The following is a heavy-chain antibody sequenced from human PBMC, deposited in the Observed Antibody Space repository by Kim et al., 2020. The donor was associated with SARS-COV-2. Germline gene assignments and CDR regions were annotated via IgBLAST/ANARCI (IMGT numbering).Heavy chain of an antibody. Sequence: RKFQERVTLTWDMSTSTAYMELSSLRSEDTAVYYCAADRDYYDRSGWFDYWGQGTLVTVSS. V-gene: IGHV1-58*01. D-gene: IGHD3-22*01. J-gene: IGHJ4*02. CDR3: AADRDYYDRSGWFDY.